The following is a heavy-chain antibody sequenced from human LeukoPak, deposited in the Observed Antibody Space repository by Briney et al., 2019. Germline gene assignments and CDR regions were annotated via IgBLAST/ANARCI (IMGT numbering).Heavy chain of an antibody. J-gene: IGHJ5*02. CDR2: INSDGSST. V-gene: IGHV3-74*01. CDR1: GFTLSSYW. Sequence: RGGSLRLSCAASGFTLSSYWMHWVRQAPGKGLVWVSRINSDGSSTSYAVSVKGRFTISRDNAKNTLYLQMNSLRAEDTAVYYCARDAVTTSLDWFDPWGQGTLVTVSS. D-gene: IGHD4-17*01. CDR3: ARDAVTTSLDWFDP.